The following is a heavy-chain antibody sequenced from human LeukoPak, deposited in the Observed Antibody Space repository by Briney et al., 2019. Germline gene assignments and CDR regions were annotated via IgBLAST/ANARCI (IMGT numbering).Heavy chain of an antibody. D-gene: IGHD2-2*01. CDR3: TVPDDSFDL. Sequence: GVSLTLSCAASGFTFSSYSMNWLRQAPGKGLEWVSSISSSSSYIYYADPVNGRFTISTDNAQNSLYLQMNSLRAEDPAVYYCTVPDDSFDLWGQGPMVPVSS. CDR2: ISSSSSYI. J-gene: IGHJ3*01. CDR1: GFTFSSYS. V-gene: IGHV3-21*01.